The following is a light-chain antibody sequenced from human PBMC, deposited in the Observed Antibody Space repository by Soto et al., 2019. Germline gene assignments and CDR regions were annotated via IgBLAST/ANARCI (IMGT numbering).Light chain of an antibody. Sequence: AIQLTQSPSSLSASVGDRVTITCRASQGISSALAWYQQKPGKAPKLLIYDASSLESGVPSRFGGSGFGKNFTLTISSLKPEVFAINYGKQFNNYPLTLGGGTKVEIK. V-gene: IGKV1D-13*01. J-gene: IGKJ4*01. CDR1: QGISSA. CDR2: DAS. CDR3: KQFNNYPLT.